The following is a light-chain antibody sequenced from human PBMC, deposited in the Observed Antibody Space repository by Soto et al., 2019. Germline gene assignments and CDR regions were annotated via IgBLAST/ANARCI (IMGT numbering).Light chain of an antibody. CDR2: GTS. CDR3: QEYNNWPYT. CDR1: QRVGRN. V-gene: IGKV3-15*01. Sequence: IVMTQSPVALSVSPGARAALSCRASQRVGRNFACYQQRPGQAPRVLIYGTSTRATGVPARFSGSGSGTDFTLTISSLQSEDFAVYYCQEYNNWPYTFGQGTRLEIK. J-gene: IGKJ2*01.